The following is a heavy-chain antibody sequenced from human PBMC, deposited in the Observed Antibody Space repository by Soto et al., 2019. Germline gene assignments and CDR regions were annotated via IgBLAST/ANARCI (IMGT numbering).Heavy chain of an antibody. V-gene: IGHV3-72*01. CDR3: VRATYFSDSSGYTRCLDY. J-gene: IGHJ4*02. D-gene: IGHD3-22*01. CDR2: SRDKPQGYST. CDR1: GFTLSDHY. Sequence: GGSLRLSCAVSGFTLSDHYIDWVRQAPGKGLEWVGRSRDKPQGYSTAYAASVKGRFTTSRDESKNSAYLQMNSLKTEDTAVYYCVRATYFSDSSGYTRCLDYWGQGTLVTVSS.